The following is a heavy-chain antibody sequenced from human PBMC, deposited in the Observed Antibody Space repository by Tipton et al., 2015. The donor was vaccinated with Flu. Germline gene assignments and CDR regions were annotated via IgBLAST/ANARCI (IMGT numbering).Heavy chain of an antibody. CDR3: ARDNTPFFGVGGYYYYGMDV. V-gene: IGHV4-34*01. D-gene: IGHD3-3*01. CDR2: INHSGST. Sequence: TLSLTCAVYGGSFSGYYWSWIRQPPGKGLEWIGEINHSGSTNYNPSLKSRVTISVDTSKNQFSLKLSSVTAADTAVYYCARDNTPFFGVGGYYYYGMDVWGQGTTVTVSS. J-gene: IGHJ6*02. CDR1: GGSFSGYY.